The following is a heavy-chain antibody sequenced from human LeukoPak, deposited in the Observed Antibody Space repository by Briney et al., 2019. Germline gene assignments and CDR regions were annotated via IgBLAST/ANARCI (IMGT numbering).Heavy chain of an antibody. CDR2: INTDSGGT. V-gene: IGHV1-2*02. Sequence: ASVKVSCKTSGYTFTGYYLHWVRQAPGQGLEWMGWINTDSGGTNYAQKFQARVSMTKDASISTAYVQLSRLRSADTAVYYCARSPHILTGENFDYWGQGTLLTVSS. D-gene: IGHD3-9*01. CDR1: GYTFTGYY. J-gene: IGHJ4*02. CDR3: ARSPHILTGENFDY.